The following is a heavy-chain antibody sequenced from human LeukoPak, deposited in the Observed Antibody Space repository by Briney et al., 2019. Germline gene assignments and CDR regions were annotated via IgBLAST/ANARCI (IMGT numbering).Heavy chain of an antibody. V-gene: IGHV3-23*01. CDR1: GFIFSNYG. J-gene: IGHJ4*02. CDR3: AKDRVGAILYFDY. Sequence: GGSLRLFCAASGFIFSNYGMSWVRQAPGKGVEWVSAMSGSGSRTYYADSVKGRFTISRDNTKNTLYLQMSSLRVEDTALYYCAKDRVGAILYFDYWGQGTLVTVSS. CDR2: MSGSGSRT. D-gene: IGHD1-26*01.